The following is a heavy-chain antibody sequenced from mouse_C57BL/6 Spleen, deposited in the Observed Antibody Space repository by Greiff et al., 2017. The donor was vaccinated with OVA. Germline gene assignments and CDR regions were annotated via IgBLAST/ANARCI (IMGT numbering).Heavy chain of an antibody. V-gene: IGHV1-64*01. CDR2: IHPNSGST. J-gene: IGHJ1*03. Sequence: QVQLQQSGAELVKPGASVKLSCKASGYTFTSYWMHWVKQRPGQGLEWIGKIHPNSGSTNYNEKFKSKATLTVDKSSSTAYMQLSSLTSEDSAVYYCARKRSSDWYFDVWGTGTTVTVSS. CDR1: GYTFTSYW. D-gene: IGHD1-1*01. CDR3: ARKRSSDWYFDV.